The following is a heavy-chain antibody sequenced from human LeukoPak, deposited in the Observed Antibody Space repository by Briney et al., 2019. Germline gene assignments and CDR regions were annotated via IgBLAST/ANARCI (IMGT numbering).Heavy chain of an antibody. D-gene: IGHD5-24*01. CDR1: GGSISSYY. V-gene: IGHV4-59*01. Sequence: SETLSLTCTVSGGSISSYYWSWIRQPPGKGLEWIGNIYYSGSTNYNPSLKRRVTISVDTSKNQFSLKLSSVTAADTAVYYCARERHAYNYGGFDYWGQGTLVTVSS. CDR2: IYYSGST. CDR3: ARERHAYNYGGFDY. J-gene: IGHJ4*02.